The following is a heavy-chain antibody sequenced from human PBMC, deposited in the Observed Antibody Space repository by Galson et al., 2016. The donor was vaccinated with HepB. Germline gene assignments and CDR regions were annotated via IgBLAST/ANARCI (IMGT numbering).Heavy chain of an antibody. CDR2: ISGSGGTT. CDR1: GFTFSSSG. D-gene: IGHD3-10*01. J-gene: IGHJ4*02. CDR3: AKVLGYYGSGSLDY. Sequence: SLRLSCAASGFTFSSSGLNWVRQAPGKGLDWVSSISGSGGTTDYADSVKGRFTISRDNSKSTLYLQTNSLRAEDTAIYYCAKVLGYYGSGSLDYWGQGILVTVSS. V-gene: IGHV3-23*01.